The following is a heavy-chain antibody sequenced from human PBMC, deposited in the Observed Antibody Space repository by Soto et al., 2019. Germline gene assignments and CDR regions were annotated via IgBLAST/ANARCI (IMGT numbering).Heavy chain of an antibody. CDR1: GGSINTGGYY. V-gene: IGHV4-31*03. J-gene: IGHJ3*02. CDR2: IYYSGST. CDR3: ARETSWAFDI. Sequence: VQLQESGPGLAKPSQTLSLTCTVSGGSINTGGYYWSWIRQYPGKGLEFIGYIYYSGSTYYNPSLETRVTISLDTSKNQFSLKLTSVTAADTALYYCARETSWAFDIWGQGTMVTVSS. D-gene: IGHD6-6*01.